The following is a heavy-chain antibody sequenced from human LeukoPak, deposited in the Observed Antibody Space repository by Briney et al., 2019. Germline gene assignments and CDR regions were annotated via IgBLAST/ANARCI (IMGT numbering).Heavy chain of an antibody. CDR1: GCTFTSYG. J-gene: IGHJ3*02. D-gene: IGHD3-22*01. CDR2: ISAYNGNT. CDR3: ARDAYYDSSGDDAFDI. Sequence: PQASVKVSCKASGCTFTSYGISWVRQAPGQGLEWMGWISAYNGNTNYAQKLQGRVTMTTDTSTSTAYMELRSLRSDDTAVYYCARDAYYDSSGDDAFDIWGQGTMVTVSS. V-gene: IGHV1-18*01.